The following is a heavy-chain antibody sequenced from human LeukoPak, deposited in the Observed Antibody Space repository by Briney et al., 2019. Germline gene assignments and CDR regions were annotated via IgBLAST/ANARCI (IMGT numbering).Heavy chain of an antibody. V-gene: IGHV4-4*02. CDR1: GGSISSNNW. CDR3: AREARYCGGDCYSLLHYYYGMDV. J-gene: IGHJ6*02. D-gene: IGHD2-21*02. Sequence: SGTLSLTCAVSGGSISSNNWWSWVRQPPGKGLEWIGEIYHSGSTNYNPSLKSRVTISVDKSKNQFSLKLSSVTAADTAVYYCAREARYCGGDCYSLLHYYYGMDVWGQGTTVTVSS. CDR2: IYHSGST.